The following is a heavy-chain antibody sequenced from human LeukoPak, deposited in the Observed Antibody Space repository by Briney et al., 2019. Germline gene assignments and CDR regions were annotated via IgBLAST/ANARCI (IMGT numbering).Heavy chain of an antibody. CDR2: ITSSGDAT. D-gene: IGHD3-22*01. Sequence: GGSLRLSCAASGSTFNIYSMSWVRQAPGKGLEWVSSITSSGDATFYADSVKDRFTISRDNSKNMLYLQMSRLRAEDTAVYYCAKDRPNYHESNGHYYRPNGDYWGQGTLVTVSS. V-gene: IGHV3-23*01. CDR1: GSTFNIYS. CDR3: AKDRPNYHESNGHYYRPNGDY. J-gene: IGHJ4*02.